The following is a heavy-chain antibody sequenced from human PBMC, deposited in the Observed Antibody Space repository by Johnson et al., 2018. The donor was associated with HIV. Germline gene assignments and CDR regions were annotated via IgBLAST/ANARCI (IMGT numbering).Heavy chain of an antibody. D-gene: IGHD1-1*01. CDR1: GFTFDDYG. Sequence: VQVVESEGGVVRPGGSLRLSCAASGFTFDDYGMSWVRQAPGKGLEWVAVISYDGSNKYYADSVKGRFTIARDSSKNTLHLQMNSLRAEDTAIYYCAITSGTDAFDFWGRGTMVTVSS. V-gene: IGHV3-30*03. CDR2: ISYDGSNK. CDR3: AITSGTDAFDF. J-gene: IGHJ3*01.